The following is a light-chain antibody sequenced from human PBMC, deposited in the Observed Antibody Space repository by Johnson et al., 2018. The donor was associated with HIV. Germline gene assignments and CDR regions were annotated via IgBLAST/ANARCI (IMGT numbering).Light chain of an antibody. Sequence: QSVLTQPPSVSAAPRQKVTISCSGSSSNIGINYVSWYQQLPGTAPKLLIYDNNKRPSGIPDRFSGSKSGTSATLGISGLQTGDEADYYCGTWDNSLSAGVFGSGTKVTVL. CDR3: GTWDNSLSAGV. CDR1: SSNIGINY. V-gene: IGLV1-51*01. J-gene: IGLJ1*01. CDR2: DNN.